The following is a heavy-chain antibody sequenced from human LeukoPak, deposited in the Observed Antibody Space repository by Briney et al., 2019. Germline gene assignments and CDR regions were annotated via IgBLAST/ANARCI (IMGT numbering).Heavy chain of an antibody. CDR1: GGTFISYA. D-gene: IGHD4-17*01. Sequence: ASVKVSFKASGGTFISYAINWVRQAPGQGLEWMGRIIPILGMANYAQKFQGRVTNTADKSTGTAYMELSSLRSEDTAVYYCARSATQYGDYVDGLDIWGQGTMVTVSS. J-gene: IGHJ3*02. V-gene: IGHV1-69*04. CDR2: IIPILGMA. CDR3: ARSATQYGDYVDGLDI.